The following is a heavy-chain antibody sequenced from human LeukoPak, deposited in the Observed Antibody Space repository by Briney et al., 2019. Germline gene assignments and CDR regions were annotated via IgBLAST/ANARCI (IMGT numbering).Heavy chain of an antibody. J-gene: IGHJ4*02. CDR1: XYTFNXXA. CDR2: INAGNGNT. CDR3: ARENYGTGSYYDY. D-gene: IGHD3-10*01. Sequence: XVXCKXSXYTFNXXAIHWVRQAPGQGLEWMGWINAGNGNTEYSQKFQGRVTITRDTSASTAYMELSSLKSEDTALYYCARENYGTGSYYDYWGQGSLVTVSS. V-gene: IGHV1-3*01.